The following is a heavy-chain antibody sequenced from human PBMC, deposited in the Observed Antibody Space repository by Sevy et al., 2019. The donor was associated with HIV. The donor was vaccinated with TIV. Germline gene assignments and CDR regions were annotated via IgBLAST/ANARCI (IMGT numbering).Heavy chain of an antibody. Sequence: SETLSLTCTVSGGSITSLYWNWIRQPPGKGLEWIAKIYYNGHLNYNPSLRSRFTLSLDTSKNQFSLSLSSVTAADTAMYYCAGENAWGGRYSWGQGTLVTVSS. D-gene: IGHD1-26*01. CDR3: AGENAWGGRYS. J-gene: IGHJ4*02. CDR2: IYYNGHL. V-gene: IGHV4-59*08. CDR1: GGSITSLY.